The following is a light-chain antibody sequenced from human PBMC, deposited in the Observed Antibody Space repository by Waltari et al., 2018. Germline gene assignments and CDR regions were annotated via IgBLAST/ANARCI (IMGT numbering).Light chain of an antibody. V-gene: IGLV3-21*02. J-gene: IGLJ2*01. CDR2: DDS. CDR1: RIGSQR. Sequence: SYVLTPPPSVSVAPGQTARITCGGDRIGSQRVHWYQQKPGQAPVLVVFDDSDRPSGISERFSGSISGPTATLTISRVEAGDEADYYCQVWESSVVFGGGTKLTVL. CDR3: QVWESSVV.